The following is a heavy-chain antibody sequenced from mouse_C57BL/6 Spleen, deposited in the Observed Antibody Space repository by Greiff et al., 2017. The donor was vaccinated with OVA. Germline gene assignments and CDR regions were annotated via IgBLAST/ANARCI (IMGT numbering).Heavy chain of an antibody. CDR3: TRNDYGYAMDY. J-gene: IGHJ4*01. D-gene: IGHD2-4*01. Sequence: DVHLVESGEGLVKPGGSLKLSCAASGFTFSSYAMSWVRQTPEKRLEWVAYISSGGDYIYYADTVKGRFTISRDNARNTLYLQMSSLKSEDTAMYYCTRNDYGYAMDYWGQGTSVTVSS. V-gene: IGHV5-9-1*02. CDR1: GFTFSSYA. CDR2: ISSGGDYI.